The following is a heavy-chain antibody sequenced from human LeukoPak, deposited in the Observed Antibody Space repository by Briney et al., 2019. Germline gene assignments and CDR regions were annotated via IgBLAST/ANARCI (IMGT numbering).Heavy chain of an antibody. CDR1: GYSFTNYW. V-gene: IGHV5-51*01. J-gene: IGHJ4*02. D-gene: IGHD3-3*01. Sequence: GESLKISCKASGYSFTNYWIGWVRQMPGKGLEWMGIISPGDSDTRYSPSFQGQVTMSADKSISTAYLQWSSLKASDTALYYCARRQSGYDYWGQGTLVTVSS. CDR2: ISPGDSDT. CDR3: ARRQSGYDY.